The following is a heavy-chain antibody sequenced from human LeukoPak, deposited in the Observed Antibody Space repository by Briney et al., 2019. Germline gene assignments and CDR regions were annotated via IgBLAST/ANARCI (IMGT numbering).Heavy chain of an antibody. V-gene: IGHV3-53*01. J-gene: IGHJ4*02. CDR3: AKDPSDTYDYVWAGSHGYFDY. CDR1: GFTVSSNY. D-gene: IGHD3-16*01. Sequence: GGSLRLSCAASGFTVSSNYMSWVRQAPGKGLEWVSVIYSGGSTYYADSVKGRFTISRDNSKNTLYLQMNSLRAEDTAVYYCAKDPSDTYDYVWAGSHGYFDYWGQGTLVTVSS. CDR2: IYSGGST.